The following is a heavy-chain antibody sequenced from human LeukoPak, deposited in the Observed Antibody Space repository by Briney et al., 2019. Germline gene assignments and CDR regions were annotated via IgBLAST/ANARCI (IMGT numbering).Heavy chain of an antibody. V-gene: IGHV4-59*01. CDR3: ARAIYYYDSSGYFD. Sequence: SETLSLTCTVSGGSISSYYWSWLRQPPGKGLEWIGYIYYSGSTNYNPSLKSRVTISVDTSKNQFPLKLSSVTAADTAVYYCARAIYYYDSSGYFDWGQGTLVTVSS. CDR2: IYYSGST. D-gene: IGHD3-22*01. J-gene: IGHJ4*02. CDR1: GGSISSYY.